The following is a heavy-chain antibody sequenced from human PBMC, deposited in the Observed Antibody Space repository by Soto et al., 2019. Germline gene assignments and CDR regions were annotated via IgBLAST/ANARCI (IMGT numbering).Heavy chain of an antibody. Sequence: ASVKVSCKASGYTFTGYYMHWVRQAPGQGLEWMGWINPNSGGTNYAQKFQGRVTMTRDTSISTAYMELSRLRSDDTAVYYCAIANVVVPAAIYFDYWGQGTLVTVSS. CDR1: GYTFTGYY. V-gene: IGHV1-2*02. CDR2: INPNSGGT. D-gene: IGHD2-2*02. CDR3: AIANVVVPAAIYFDY. J-gene: IGHJ4*02.